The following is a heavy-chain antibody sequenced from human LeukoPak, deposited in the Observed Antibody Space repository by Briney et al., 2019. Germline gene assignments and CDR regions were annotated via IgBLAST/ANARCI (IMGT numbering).Heavy chain of an antibody. CDR3: ARGAATYYDFWSGYFGGLLHYFDY. J-gene: IGHJ4*02. V-gene: IGHV4-59*01. CDR2: IYYSGST. D-gene: IGHD3-3*01. CDR1: GGSISSYY. Sequence: SETLSLTCTVSGGSISSYYWSWIRQPPGKGLEWIGYIYYSGSTNYNPSLKSRVTISVDTSKNQFSLKLSSVTAANTAVYYCARGAATYYDFWSGYFGGLLHYFDYWGQGTLVTVSS.